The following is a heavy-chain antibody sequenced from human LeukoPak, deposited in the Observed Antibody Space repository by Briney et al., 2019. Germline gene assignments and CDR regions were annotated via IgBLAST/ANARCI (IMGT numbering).Heavy chain of an antibody. CDR1: GFTLSSYG. D-gene: IGHD6-19*01. V-gene: IGHV3-7*01. J-gene: IGHJ4*02. CDR2: IKQDGSEK. Sequence: GGSLRLSCAASGFTLSSYGMHWVRQAPGKGLEWVANIKQDGSEKYYVDSVKGRFTISRDNAKNSLYLQMNSLRAEDTAVYYCAREKSSGWYWGQGTLVTVSS. CDR3: AREKSSGWY.